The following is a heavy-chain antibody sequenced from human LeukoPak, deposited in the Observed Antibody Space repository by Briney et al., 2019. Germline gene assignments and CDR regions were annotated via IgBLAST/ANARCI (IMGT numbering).Heavy chain of an antibody. CDR1: GGSFSDYP. J-gene: IGHJ3*01. CDR3: VRPDRIFGVPAAFDA. V-gene: IGHV1-69*13. Sequence: SVKVSCKASGGSFSDYPINWVRQAPGQGLEWLGGIIPKYSASNYAQAFQGRVTITADESTNTVYMEMSGLRPDVTAVYHCVRPDRIFGVPAAFDAWGQGTLVAVSS. D-gene: IGHD3-3*02. CDR2: IIPKYSAS.